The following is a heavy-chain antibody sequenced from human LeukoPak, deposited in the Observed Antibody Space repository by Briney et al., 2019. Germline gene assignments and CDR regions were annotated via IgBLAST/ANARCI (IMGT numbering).Heavy chain of an antibody. D-gene: IGHD3-3*01. J-gene: IGHJ6*02. CDR3: AKGLRITIFGVVNPKDYYYYGMDV. Sequence: GGSLRLSCAASGFTFSSYWMSWVRQAPGKGLEWVANIKQDGSEKYYVDSVKGRFTISRDNAKNSLYLQMNSLRAEDTAVYYCAKGLRITIFGVVNPKDYYYYGMDVWGQGTTVTVSS. CDR2: IKQDGSEK. CDR1: GFTFSSYW. V-gene: IGHV3-7*03.